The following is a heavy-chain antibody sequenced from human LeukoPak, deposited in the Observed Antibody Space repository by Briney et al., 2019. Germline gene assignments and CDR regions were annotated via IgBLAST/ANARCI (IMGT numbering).Heavy chain of an antibody. Sequence: ASVKVSCKASGYIFTNHGISWVRQAPGQGLEWMGWISTNNGNTNYPQKLQGRVTMTTDTSTSTAYMELRSLRPDDTAVYYCARDLAARGSSGYWGQGTLVTVSS. D-gene: IGHD6-19*01. CDR3: ARDLAARGSSGY. CDR1: GYIFTNHG. CDR2: ISTNNGNT. V-gene: IGHV1-18*01. J-gene: IGHJ4*02.